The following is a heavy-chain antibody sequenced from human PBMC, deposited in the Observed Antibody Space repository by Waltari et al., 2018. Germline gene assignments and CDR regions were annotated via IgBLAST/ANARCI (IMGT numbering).Heavy chain of an antibody. J-gene: IGHJ5*02. CDR2: IKQDGNEK. D-gene: IGHD1-26*01. CDR1: GFPFSLYW. CDR3: ARGGAS. V-gene: IGHV3-7*01. Sequence: EVQLVESGGGLVQPGGSLRLSFAASGFPFSLYWMNWVRQAPGKGLEWVANIKQDGNEKYYVDSGRGRFTISRDNAKNSVYLQMNSLRDEGTAVYYCARGGASWGQGTLVTVSS.